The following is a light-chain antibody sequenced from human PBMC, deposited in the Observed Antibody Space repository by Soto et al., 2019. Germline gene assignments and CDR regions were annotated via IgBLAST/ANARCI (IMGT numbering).Light chain of an antibody. CDR2: GAS. CDR1: QTISTC. CDR3: QQSHSSPLT. V-gene: IGKV1-39*01. Sequence: IQMTQSPSFLSASVGDRVTISCRASQTISTCLNWYQQKPGKAPELLIYGASNLQSGVPSRFSGSGSGTEFTLTISSLQPEDSAAYYCQQSHSSPLTFGGGTKVEFK. J-gene: IGKJ4*01.